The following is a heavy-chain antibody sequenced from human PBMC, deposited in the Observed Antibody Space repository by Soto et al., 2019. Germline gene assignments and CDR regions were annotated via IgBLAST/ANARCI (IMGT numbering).Heavy chain of an antibody. Sequence: EVQLVESGGGLVKPGGSLRLSCAASGFTFSSSSMNWVRQAPGKGLEWVSSISSRSSYIYYTDSVKVRFTISRDNAKNSMYLQINSLSAEDTAEYFCARGYSGYYGDYWGQGTLVTVSS. CDR2: ISSRSSYI. D-gene: IGHD5-12*01. CDR3: ARGYSGYYGDY. J-gene: IGHJ4*02. V-gene: IGHV3-21*01. CDR1: GFTFSSSS.